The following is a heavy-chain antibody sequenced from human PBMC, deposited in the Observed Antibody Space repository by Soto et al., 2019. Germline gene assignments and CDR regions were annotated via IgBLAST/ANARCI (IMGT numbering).Heavy chain of an antibody. Sequence: GGSLRLSCAASGFTFSRYVMRWVRQAPGKGLEWVSAISGSGVSTYYADSVKGRFTISRDNSKNTLYLQMNSLRAEDTAVYYCAKYLLLPWSYDIGMHVRRHGTTVTV. J-gene: IGHJ6*02. CDR1: GFTFSRYV. CDR3: AKYLLLPWSYDIGMHV. D-gene: IGHD5-12*01. CDR2: ISGSGVST. V-gene: IGHV3-23*01.